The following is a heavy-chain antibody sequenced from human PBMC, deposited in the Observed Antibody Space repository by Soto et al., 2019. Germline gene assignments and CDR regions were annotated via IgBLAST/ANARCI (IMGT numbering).Heavy chain of an antibody. D-gene: IGHD2-2*01. J-gene: IGHJ6*02. CDR1: GFTFSSYL. CDR3: ARSSPYYYYGMDV. Sequence: PGGSLRLSCAASGFTFSSYLMHWVRQAPGKGLVWVSRINSDGSSTSYADSVKGRFTISRDNAKNTLYLQMNSLRAEDTAVYYCARSSPYYYYGMDVWGQGTTVTVSS. CDR2: INSDGSST. V-gene: IGHV3-74*01.